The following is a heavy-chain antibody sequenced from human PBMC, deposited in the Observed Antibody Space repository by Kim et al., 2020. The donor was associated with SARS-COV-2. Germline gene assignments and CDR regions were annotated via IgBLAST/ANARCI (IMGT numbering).Heavy chain of an antibody. J-gene: IGHJ1*01. CDR1: GYTFTSYY. V-gene: IGHV1-46*01. CDR2: INPSGGST. Sequence: ASVKVSCKASGYTFTSYYMHWVRQAPGQGLEWMGIINPSGGSTSYAQKFQGRVTMTRDTSTSTVYMELSSLRSEDTAVYYCARGALRRASMASPTYYYDSISFQHWGQGTLVTVSS. CDR3: ARGALRRASMASPTYYYDSISFQH. D-gene: IGHD3-22*01.